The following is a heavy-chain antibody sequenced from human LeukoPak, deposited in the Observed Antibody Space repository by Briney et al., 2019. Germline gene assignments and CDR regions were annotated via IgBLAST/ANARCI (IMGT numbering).Heavy chain of an antibody. CDR3: ARGLCSSSSCYQGPFDF. CDR1: GFIFSSAW. D-gene: IGHD2-2*01. Sequence: GRSLRLSCAASGFIFSSAWMTWVRQAPGKGLEWVGHIKNKTHGGTTDYAAPVKGRFIISRDDSKNTLYLYMNSLRTEDTAVYYCARGLCSSSSCYQGPFDFWGQGTLVTVSS. J-gene: IGHJ4*02. CDR2: IKNKTHGGTT. V-gene: IGHV3-15*01.